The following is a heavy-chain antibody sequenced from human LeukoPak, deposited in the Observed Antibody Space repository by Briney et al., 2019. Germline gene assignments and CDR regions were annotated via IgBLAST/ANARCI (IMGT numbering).Heavy chain of an antibody. Sequence: ASVKVSCQASGYTLTGYHMHWVRQAPGQGLEWMGWINPNSGGTNYSQKFQVRGTMTRDTSISTAYMELSRLRSDDTAVYYCARSAESSSWVEFDYWGQGTLVTVSS. J-gene: IGHJ4*02. D-gene: IGHD6-13*01. V-gene: IGHV1-2*02. CDR1: GYTLTGYH. CDR3: ARSAESSSWVEFDY. CDR2: INPNSGGT.